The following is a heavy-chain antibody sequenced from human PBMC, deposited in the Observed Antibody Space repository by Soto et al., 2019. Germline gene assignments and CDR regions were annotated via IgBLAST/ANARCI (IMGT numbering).Heavy chain of an antibody. V-gene: IGHV4-31*03. CDR1: GGSISSGGYY. CDR3: ARDFGGVSGTSNYFDH. Sequence: SETLSLTCTVSGGSISSGGYYWNWIRQHPGKGLEWIGYIYYSGFTLYNPSLKSRVTISVDTSKNQFSLKLSSVTAADTAVYYCARDFGGVSGTSNYFDHWGQGTPVTVSS. J-gene: IGHJ4*02. CDR2: IYYSGFT. D-gene: IGHD3-16*01.